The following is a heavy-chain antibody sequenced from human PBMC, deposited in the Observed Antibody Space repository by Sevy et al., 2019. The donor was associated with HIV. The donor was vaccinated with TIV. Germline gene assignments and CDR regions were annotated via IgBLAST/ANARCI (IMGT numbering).Heavy chain of an antibody. CDR2: ISHDGFNQ. D-gene: IGHD6-13*01. Sequence: GGSLRLSCAASGFTFSDYAMHWVRQAPGKGLECVAVISHDGFNQYYADSVKGRLTISRDSSKTTLYLEMHSLRAEDTALYYCARDRRAGYSSNWYRDFDYWGQGTLVTVSS. J-gene: IGHJ4*02. CDR3: ARDRRAGYSSNWYRDFDY. V-gene: IGHV3-30*04. CDR1: GFTFSDYA.